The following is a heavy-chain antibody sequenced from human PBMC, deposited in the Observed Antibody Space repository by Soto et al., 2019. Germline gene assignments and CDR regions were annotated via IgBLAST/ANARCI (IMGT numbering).Heavy chain of an antibody. J-gene: IGHJ6*02. CDR3: ARGREDGGERAYYYYGMDV. CDR1: GGSISSSNW. CDR2: IYHSGST. V-gene: IGHV4-4*02. Sequence: SETLSLTCAVSGGSISSSNWWSWVRQPPGKGLEWIGEIYHSGSTNYNPSLKSRVTISVDKSKNQFSLKLSSVTAADTAVYYCARGREDGGERAYYYYGMDVWGQGTTVTVSS. D-gene: IGHD2-21*01.